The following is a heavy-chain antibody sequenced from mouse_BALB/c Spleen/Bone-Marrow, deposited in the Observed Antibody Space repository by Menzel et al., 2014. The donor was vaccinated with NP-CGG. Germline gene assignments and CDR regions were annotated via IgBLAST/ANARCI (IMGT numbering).Heavy chain of an antibody. CDR2: ILPGSGST. CDR3: AREDGLWYFDV. Sequence: LVESGAELMKPGASVKISCKATGYTFSSYWIEWVKQRPGHGLEWIGEILPGSGSTNYNEKFKGKATFTADTSSNTPYMQLSSLTSEDSAVYYCAREDGLWYFDVWGAGTTVTVSS. D-gene: IGHD1-1*01. J-gene: IGHJ1*01. CDR1: GYTFSSYW. V-gene: IGHV1-9*01.